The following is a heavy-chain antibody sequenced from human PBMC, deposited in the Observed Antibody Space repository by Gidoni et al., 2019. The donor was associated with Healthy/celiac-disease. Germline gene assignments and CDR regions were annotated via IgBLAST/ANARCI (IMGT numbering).Heavy chain of an antibody. V-gene: IGHV3-30-3*01. D-gene: IGHD6-6*01. CDR1: GFTFSSYA. J-gene: IGHJ4*02. CDR3: ASSIVRAARPTVSNY. CDR2: ISYDGSNK. Sequence: QVQLVESGGGVVQPGRSLRLSCAASGFTFSSYAMHWVRQAPGKGLEWVAVISYDGSNKYYADSVKGRFTISRDNSKNTLYLQMNSLRAEDTAVYYCASSIVRAARPTVSNYWGQGTLVTVSS.